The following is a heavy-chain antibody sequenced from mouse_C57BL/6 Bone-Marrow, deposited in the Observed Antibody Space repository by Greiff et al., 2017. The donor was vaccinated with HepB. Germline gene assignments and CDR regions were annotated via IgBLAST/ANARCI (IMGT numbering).Heavy chain of an antibody. J-gene: IGHJ4*01. CDR2: IYPRSGNT. CDR3: ARFSLYDGSSCRGAMGY. V-gene: IGHV1-81*01. CDR1: GYTFTSYG. D-gene: IGHD1-1*01. Sequence: QVQLKQSGAELARPGASVKLSCKASGYTFTSYGISWVQQRTGQGLEWIGEIYPRSGNTYYNEKFKGKATLTADKSSSTAYMELRNLTSEDAAVYFCARFSLYDGSSCRGAMGYWGQVTSVTVSS.